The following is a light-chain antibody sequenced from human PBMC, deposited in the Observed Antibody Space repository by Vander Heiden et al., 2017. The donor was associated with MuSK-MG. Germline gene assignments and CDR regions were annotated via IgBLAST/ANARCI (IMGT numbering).Light chain of an antibody. J-gene: IGKJ3*01. CDR2: LTS. Sequence: DIVMTQSPLSLPVTPGEPASISCRSSQSLLHANGNIYLDWYLQKPVQSPQLLIFLTSNRASGVPDTFSASRSGTDFTLRISRVDAEDVGVYYCRRAVEIPDTFGHGT. CDR3: RRAVEIPDT. V-gene: IGKV2-28*01. CDR1: QSLLHANGNIY.